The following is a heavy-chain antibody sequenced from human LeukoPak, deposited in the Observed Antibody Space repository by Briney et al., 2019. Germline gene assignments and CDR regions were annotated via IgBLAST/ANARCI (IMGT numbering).Heavy chain of an antibody. V-gene: IGHV4-59*01. CDR2: IYYSGST. J-gene: IGHJ3*02. D-gene: IGHD4-17*01. CDR1: GGSISSYY. CDR3: ATSMGDYVTNDAFDI. Sequence: PSETLSLTCTVSGGSISSYYWSWIRQPPGKGLGWIGYIYYSGSTNYNPSLKSRVTISVDTSKNQFSLKLSSVTAADTAVYYCATSMGDYVTNDAFDIWGQGTMVTVSS.